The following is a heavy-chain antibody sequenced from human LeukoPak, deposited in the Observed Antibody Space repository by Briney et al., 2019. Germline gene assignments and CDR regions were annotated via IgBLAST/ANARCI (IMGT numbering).Heavy chain of an antibody. V-gene: IGHV4-38-2*02. J-gene: IGHJ5*02. CDR3: ARGGPYCSSSRCYNGENWFDP. D-gene: IGHD2-2*02. Sequence: NPSETLSLTCTVSGYSISSGYYCGWIRQPPGKGLEWIGTIYHSGSTYYNPSLKSRVTISVDTSKNQFSLKLSSVTAADTAVYYCARGGPYCSSSRCYNGENWFDPWGQGTLVTVSS. CDR2: IYHSGST. CDR1: GYSISSGYY.